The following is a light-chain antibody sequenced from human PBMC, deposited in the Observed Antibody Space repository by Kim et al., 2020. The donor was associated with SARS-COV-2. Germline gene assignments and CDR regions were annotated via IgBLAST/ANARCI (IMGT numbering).Light chain of an antibody. CDR3: QAWNSGTVV. V-gene: IGLV3-1*01. Sequence: SMSPGQTASITCSGDKLGDKYVCCYQQKPSQSPVLVIYQDTKRPSGIPERFSGSSSGNTATLTISGTQAMDEADYYCQAWNSGTVVFGGGTKLSVL. CDR2: QDT. CDR1: KLGDKY. J-gene: IGLJ2*01.